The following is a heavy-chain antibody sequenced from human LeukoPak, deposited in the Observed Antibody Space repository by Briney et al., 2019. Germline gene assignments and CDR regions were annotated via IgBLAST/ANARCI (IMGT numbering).Heavy chain of an antibody. CDR3: AKDCGGSCYSSAFDI. J-gene: IGHJ3*02. D-gene: IGHD2-15*01. CDR2: IRYDGSNK. V-gene: IGHV3-30*02. CDR1: GFTFSSYG. Sequence: GGSLRLSCAASGFTFSSYGMHWVRQAPGKGLEWVAFIRYDGSNKYYADSVKGRFTISRDNSKNTLYLQMNSLRAEDTAVYYCAKDCGGSCYSSAFDIWGQGTMVTVSS.